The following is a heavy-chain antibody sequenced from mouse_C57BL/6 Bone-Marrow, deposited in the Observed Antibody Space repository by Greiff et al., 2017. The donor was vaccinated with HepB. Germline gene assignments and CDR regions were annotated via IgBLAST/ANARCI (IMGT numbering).Heavy chain of an antibody. J-gene: IGHJ4*01. CDR3: ARQCRYYYGSSYVKYYYAMDY. V-gene: IGHV5-6*01. D-gene: IGHD1-1*01. Sequence: EVQLVESGGDLVKPGGSLKLSCAASGFTFSSYGMSWVRQTPDKRLEWVATISSGGSYTYYPDSVKGRFTISRDNAKNTLYLQRSSLKSEDTAMYYCARQCRYYYGSSYVKYYYAMDYGGQGTSVTVSS. CDR1: GFTFSSYG. CDR2: ISSGGSYT.